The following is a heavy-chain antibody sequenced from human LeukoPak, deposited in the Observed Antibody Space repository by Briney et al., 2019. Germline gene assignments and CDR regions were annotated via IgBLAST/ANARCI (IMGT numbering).Heavy chain of an antibody. J-gene: IGHJ4*02. V-gene: IGHV3-74*01. CDR1: GFTFSSYW. CDR2: INSDGSST. D-gene: IGHD6-13*01. CDR3: AKKFGSNWYDLFDY. Sequence: GGPLRLSCAPPGFTFSSYWMHWVRQAPGKGLVWVSRINSDGSSTSYADSVKGRFTISRDNAKNTLYLQMNSLRAEDTAVYYCAKKFGSNWYDLFDYWGQGTLVTVSS.